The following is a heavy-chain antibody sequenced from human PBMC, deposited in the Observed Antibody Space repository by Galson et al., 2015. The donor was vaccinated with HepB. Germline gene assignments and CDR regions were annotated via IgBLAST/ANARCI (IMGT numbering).Heavy chain of an antibody. V-gene: IGHV3-30*18. Sequence: SLRLSCAASGFTFSSYGMHWVRQAPGKGLEWVAVISYDGSNKYYADSVKGRFTISRDNSKNTLYLQMNSLRAEDTAVYYCANIPGYSSSWYPTLDVWGQGTTVTVSS. CDR2: ISYDGSNK. D-gene: IGHD6-13*01. CDR3: ANIPGYSSSWYPTLDV. J-gene: IGHJ6*02. CDR1: GFTFSSYG.